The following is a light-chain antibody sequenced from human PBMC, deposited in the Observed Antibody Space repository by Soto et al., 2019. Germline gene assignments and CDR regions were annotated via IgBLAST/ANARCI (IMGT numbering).Light chain of an antibody. CDR1: SSDLAGHNY. V-gene: IGLV2-14*03. CDR2: EVT. J-gene: IGLJ1*01. Sequence: QSVLTQPASVSGSLGQSITISCTGTSSDLAGHNYVSWYQQHPGKAPRLVIYEVTNRPSGVSTRFPGSRSGNTASLTISGLQADDEADYYCNSFTDSSLYVFGTGTKLTVL. CDR3: NSFTDSSLYV.